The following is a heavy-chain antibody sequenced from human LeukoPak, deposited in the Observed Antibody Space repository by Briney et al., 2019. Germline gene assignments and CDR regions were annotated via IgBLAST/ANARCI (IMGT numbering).Heavy chain of an antibody. V-gene: IGHV5-51*01. J-gene: IGHJ4*02. D-gene: IGHD6-13*01. Sequence: GESLRISCEGSGYSFTSYWIGWVRQMPGKGLEWMGIIYPGDSATRNSPSFQGQVTISADKSISTAYLQWSSLKASDTAMYYCARRYSDSWHVFDYWGQGTLVIVSS. CDR3: ARRYSDSWHVFDY. CDR1: GYSFTSYW. CDR2: IYPGDSAT.